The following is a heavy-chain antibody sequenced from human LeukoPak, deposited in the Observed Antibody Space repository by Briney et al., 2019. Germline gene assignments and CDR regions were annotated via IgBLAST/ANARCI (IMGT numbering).Heavy chain of an antibody. D-gene: IGHD3-3*01. CDR1: GFTVSSYG. J-gene: IGHJ4*02. CDR2: ISYDGSNK. V-gene: IGHV3-30*03. Sequence: GGSLRLSCAASGFTVSSYGMHWVRQAPGKGLEWVAVISYDGSNKYYVDSVKGRFTISRDNSKNTLYVQMNSLRVEDTAVYYCARDPAKFWSGHDYWGQGTLVTVSS. CDR3: ARDPAKFWSGHDY.